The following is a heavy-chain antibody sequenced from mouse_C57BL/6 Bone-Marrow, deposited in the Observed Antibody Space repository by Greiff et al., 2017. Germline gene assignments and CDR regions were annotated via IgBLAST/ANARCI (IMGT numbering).Heavy chain of an antibody. J-gene: IGHJ2*01. V-gene: IGHV1-69*01. Sequence: QVQLQQPGAELVMPGASVKLSCKASGYTFTSYWMHWVKQRPGQGLEWIGEIDPSDSYTNYNQKFKGKSTLTVDKSSSTAYMQLSSLTSEDSAVYYCARCRRRYDYGCWGTCITLT. CDR3: ARCRRRYDYGC. CDR2: IDPSDSYT. D-gene: IGHD1-1*01. CDR1: GYTFTSYW.